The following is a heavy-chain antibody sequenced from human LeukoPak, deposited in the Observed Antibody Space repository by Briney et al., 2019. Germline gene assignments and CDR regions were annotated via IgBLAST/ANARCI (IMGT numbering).Heavy chain of an antibody. CDR2: INWNSDSI. J-gene: IGHJ4*02. Sequence: GGSLRLSCAVSGFTFDDYAMHWVRQVPGKGLEWVSGINWNSDSIGYADSVKGRFTTSRDNAKNSLYLQVNSLRAEDTAAFYCAKEIWPTVTTPGHTYFDYWGQGTLVTVSS. CDR3: AKEIWPTVTTPGHTYFDY. V-gene: IGHV3-9*01. CDR1: GFTFDDYA. D-gene: IGHD4-17*01.